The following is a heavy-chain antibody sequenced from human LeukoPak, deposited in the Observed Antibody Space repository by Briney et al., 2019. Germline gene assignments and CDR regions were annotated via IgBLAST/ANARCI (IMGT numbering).Heavy chain of an antibody. CDR3: AKGTYCSSTSCYLNWFDP. Sequence: QPGGSLRLSCAASGFTFSSYAMHWVRQAPGKGLEWVAVISYDGSNKYYADSVKGRFTISRDNSKNTLYLQMNSLRAEDTAVYYCAKGTYCSSTSCYLNWFDPWGQGTLVTVSS. CDR2: ISYDGSNK. V-gene: IGHV3-30-3*01. D-gene: IGHD2-2*01. J-gene: IGHJ5*02. CDR1: GFTFSSYA.